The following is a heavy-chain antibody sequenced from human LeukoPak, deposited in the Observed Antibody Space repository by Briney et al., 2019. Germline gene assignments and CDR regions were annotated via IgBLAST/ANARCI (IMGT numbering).Heavy chain of an antibody. CDR2: ISPSGSSI. CDR3: ARAPRLLDY. J-gene: IGHJ4*02. D-gene: IGHD3-22*01. V-gene: IGHV3-11*04. CDR1: GFTFSDHY. Sequence: PGGSLRLSCAASGFTFSDHYMSWIRQAPGKGLEWVSYISPSGSSINYADSVKGRFTISRDNSKNSLYLQMNSLRAEDTAVYYCARAPRLLDYWGQGTLVTVSS.